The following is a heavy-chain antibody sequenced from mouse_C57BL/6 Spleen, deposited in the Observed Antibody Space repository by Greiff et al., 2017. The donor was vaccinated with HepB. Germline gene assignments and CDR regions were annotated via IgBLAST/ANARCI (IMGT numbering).Heavy chain of an antibody. CDR1: GFTFSDFY. J-gene: IGHJ2*01. Sequence: EVKVVESGGGLVQSGRSLRLSCATSGFTFSDFYMEWVRQAPGKGLEWIAASRNKANDYTTEYSASVKGRFIVSRDTSQSVLYLQMNALRAEDTAIYDCAKLYPDGGFDCWGQGTTLSVSS. CDR2: SRNKANDYTT. CDR3: AKLYPDGGFDC. D-gene: IGHD1-1*01. V-gene: IGHV7-1*01.